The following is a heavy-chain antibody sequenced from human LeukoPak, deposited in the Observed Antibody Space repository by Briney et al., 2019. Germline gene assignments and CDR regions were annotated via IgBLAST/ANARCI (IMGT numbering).Heavy chain of an antibody. D-gene: IGHD2-21*01. CDR2: IYTSGST. V-gene: IGHV4-61*02. Sequence: PSETLSLTCTVSGGSISSGSYYWSWIRQPAGKGLEWIGRIYTSGSTNYNPSLKSRVTISVDTSKNQFSLKLSSVTAADTAVYYCARAPARGGDFDYWGQGTLVTVSS. CDR1: GGSISSGSYY. J-gene: IGHJ4*02. CDR3: ARAPARGGDFDY.